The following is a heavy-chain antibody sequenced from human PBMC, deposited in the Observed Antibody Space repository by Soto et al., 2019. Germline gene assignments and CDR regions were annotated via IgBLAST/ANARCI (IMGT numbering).Heavy chain of an antibody. CDR3: ARSFGWYAIDH. CDR1: SGSISSEQR. J-gene: IGHJ4*02. V-gene: IGHV4-4*02. CDR2: IHHRGST. Sequence: QMQLQESGPGLVKPSETLSLICTVSSGSISSEQRWSWVRQPPGKGLEWVGEIHHRGSTNENPSLRSXXTXSXXKSKNQCSLKLNSVTAADTAVYFCARSFGWYAIDHWGQGTLVIVSS. D-gene: IGHD6-19*01.